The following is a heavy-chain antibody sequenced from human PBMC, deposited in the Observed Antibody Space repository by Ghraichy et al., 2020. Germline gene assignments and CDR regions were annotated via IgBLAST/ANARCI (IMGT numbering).Heavy chain of an antibody. CDR3: ARDRFPARRFDP. J-gene: IGHJ5*02. CDR1: GGSVSSGSYY. CDR2: IYYSGST. D-gene: IGHD1-14*01. Sequence: ETLSLTCTVSGGSVSSGSYYWSWIRQPPGKGLEWIGYIYYSGSTNYNPSLKSRVTISVDTSKNQFSLKLSSVTAADTAVYYCARDRFPARRFDPWGQGTLVTVSS. V-gene: IGHV4-61*01.